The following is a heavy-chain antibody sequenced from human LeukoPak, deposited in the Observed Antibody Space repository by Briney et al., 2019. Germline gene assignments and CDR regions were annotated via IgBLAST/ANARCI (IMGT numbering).Heavy chain of an antibody. Sequence: ASVKVSCKASGYTFTSYGISWVRQAPGQGLEWMGWISAYNGNTNYAQKLQGRVTMTTDTSTSTAYMELRSLRSDDTAVYYCARGSRIVVGATSLDYWGQGTLVTVSS. V-gene: IGHV1-18*01. CDR2: ISAYNGNT. CDR3: ARGSRIVVGATSLDY. CDR1: GYTFTSYG. J-gene: IGHJ4*02. D-gene: IGHD1-26*01.